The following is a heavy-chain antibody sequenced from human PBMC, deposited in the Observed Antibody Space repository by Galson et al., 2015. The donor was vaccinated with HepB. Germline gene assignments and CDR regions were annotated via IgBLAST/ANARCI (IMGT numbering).Heavy chain of an antibody. CDR2: INHSGST. CDR3: ARGKGYSTSTSCYFPGS. CDR1: GGPFSDNY. D-gene: IGHD2-2*01. J-gene: IGHJ5*02. V-gene: IGHV4-34*01. Sequence: TLSLTCAVYGGPFSDNYWNWIRQPPGKGLEWIGEINHSGSTNYNPSLKTRVTISVDTSKNQFSLRLTSVTAADTAVYYCARGKGYSTSTSCYFPGSWGQGTRLTVSS.